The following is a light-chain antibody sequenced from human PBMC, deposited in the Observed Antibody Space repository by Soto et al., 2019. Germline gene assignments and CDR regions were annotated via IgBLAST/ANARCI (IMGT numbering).Light chain of an antibody. CDR1: QRINKW. CDR2: DAS. Sequence: DIQMTQPPSTLSASIGDRVTITFRASQRINKWLAWHQQKPGKAPKLLIYDASSLQSGVPPRFSGSGSGTEFTLTIRSLQPDDIATYYCQQYSSYSAWTFGEGTKVDIK. J-gene: IGKJ1*01. V-gene: IGKV1-5*01. CDR3: QQYSSYSAWT.